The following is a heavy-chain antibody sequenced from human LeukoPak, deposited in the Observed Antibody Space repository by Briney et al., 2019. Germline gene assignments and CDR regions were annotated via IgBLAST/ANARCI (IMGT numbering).Heavy chain of an antibody. CDR2: INHSGST. V-gene: IGHV4-34*01. CDR1: GGSFSGYY. Sequence: PSETLSLTCAVYGGSFSGYYWSWIRQPPGKGLEWIGEINHSGSTNYNPSLKSRVTIPVDTSKNQFSLKLSSVTAADTAVYYCARGRAVYYYYYYYMDVWGKGTTVTVSS. J-gene: IGHJ6*03. CDR3: ARGRAVYYYYYYYMDV.